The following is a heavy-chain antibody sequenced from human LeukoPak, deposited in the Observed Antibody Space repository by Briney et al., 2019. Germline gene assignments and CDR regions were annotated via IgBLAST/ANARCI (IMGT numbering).Heavy chain of an antibody. CDR3: ARDGVAPGIYFDH. J-gene: IGHJ4*02. V-gene: IGHV3-7*04. CDR1: GFSFSSYW. D-gene: IGHD2-2*01. CDR2: TRQDESEK. Sequence: GGSLRLSCVGSGFSFSSYWMTWVRQAPGKGLEWVANTRQDESEKYYVGSVKGRFTISRDNARNSVYLQMNSLRDEDTAVYFCARDGVAPGIYFDHWGQGTLVTVSS.